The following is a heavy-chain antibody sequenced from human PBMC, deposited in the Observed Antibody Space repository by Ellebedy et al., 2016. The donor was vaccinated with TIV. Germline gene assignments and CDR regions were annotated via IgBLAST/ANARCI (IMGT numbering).Heavy chain of an antibody. J-gene: IGHJ5*02. CDR1: GGSFSGYY. D-gene: IGHD6-13*01. CDR2: IYYSGST. V-gene: IGHV4-59*01. CDR3: ARVSRSSWYDDWFDP. Sequence: SETLSLTXAVYGGSFSGYYWSWIRQPPGKGLEWIGYIYYSGSTYYNPSLKSRVTISVDTSKNQFSLKLSSVTAADTAVYYCARVSRSSWYDDWFDPWGQGTLVTVSS.